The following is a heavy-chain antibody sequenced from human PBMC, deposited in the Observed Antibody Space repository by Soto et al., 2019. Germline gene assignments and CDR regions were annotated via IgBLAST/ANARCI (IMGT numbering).Heavy chain of an antibody. D-gene: IGHD3-10*01. Sequence: PADSLKFSCKCSGYNFTSYWIAWVRQMPGRGLEWMGIIYPDDSDTRYSPSFQGQVTISADKSITTAYLQWSSLKASDTAIYYCASQTWGSENYGMDVWGQGIPVTVSS. V-gene: IGHV5-51*01. CDR3: ASQTWGSENYGMDV. J-gene: IGHJ6*02. CDR1: GYNFTSYW. CDR2: IYPDDSDT.